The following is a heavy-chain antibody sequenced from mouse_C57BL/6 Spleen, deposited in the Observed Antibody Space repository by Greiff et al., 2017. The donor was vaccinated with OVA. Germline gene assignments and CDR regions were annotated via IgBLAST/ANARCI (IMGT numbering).Heavy chain of an antibody. Sequence: EVQLQQSGPVLVKPGASVKMSCKASGYTFTDYYMNWVKQSHGKSLEWIGVINPYNGGTSYNQKFKGKATFTVDKSSSTAYMELNSLTSEDSAVYYCAPIYYSNYDGYFDVWGTGTTVTVSS. D-gene: IGHD2-5*01. CDR2: INPYNGGT. J-gene: IGHJ1*03. CDR1: GYTFTDYY. CDR3: APIYYSNYDGYFDV. V-gene: IGHV1-19*01.